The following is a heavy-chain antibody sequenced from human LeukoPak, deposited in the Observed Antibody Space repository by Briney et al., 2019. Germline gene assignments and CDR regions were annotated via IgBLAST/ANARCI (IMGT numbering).Heavy chain of an antibody. V-gene: IGHV3-74*03. D-gene: IGHD5-24*01. CDR3: AKDRGDYFDY. J-gene: IGHJ4*02. CDR1: GFDFSKYW. CDR2: IDSGGSNT. Sequence: PGGSLRLSCAASGFDFSKYWMHWVRQAPGKGLVWVSRIDSGGSNTAFADSVKGRFTISRDNSKNTLYLQMNSLRVEDTAVYYCAKDRGDYFDYWGQGTLVTVSS.